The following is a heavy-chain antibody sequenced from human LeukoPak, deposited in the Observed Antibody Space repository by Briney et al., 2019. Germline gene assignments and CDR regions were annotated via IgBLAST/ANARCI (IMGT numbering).Heavy chain of an antibody. J-gene: IGHJ4*02. CDR3: AREATGTRGY. V-gene: IGHV4-34*01. Sequence: PSETLSLTCAVYGGSFSGYYWSWVRQPPGKGLEWIGSIYHSGSTYYNPSLKSRVTISVDTSKNQFSLKLSSVTAADTAVYYCAREATGTRGYWGQGTLVTVSS. CDR2: IYHSGST. CDR1: GGSFSGYY. D-gene: IGHD1-1*01.